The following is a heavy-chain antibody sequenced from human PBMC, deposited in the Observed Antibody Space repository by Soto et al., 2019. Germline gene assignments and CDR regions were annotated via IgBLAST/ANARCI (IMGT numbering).Heavy chain of an antibody. CDR3: ARDVVEEGWFDP. CDR2: IYYSGST. Sequence: PSETLSLTCTVSGGSISSYYWSWIRQPPGKGLGWIGYIYYSGSTNYTPSPKSRVTISVDTSKNQFSLKLSSVTAADTAVYYCARDVVEEGWFDPWGQGTLVTVSS. D-gene: IGHD2-15*01. CDR1: GGSISSYY. J-gene: IGHJ5*02. V-gene: IGHV4-59*01.